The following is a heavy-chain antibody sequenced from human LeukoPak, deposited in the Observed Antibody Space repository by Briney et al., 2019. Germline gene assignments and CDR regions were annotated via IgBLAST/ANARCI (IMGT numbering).Heavy chain of an antibody. J-gene: IGHJ4*02. CDR3: TSGSRPTDY. D-gene: IGHD2-15*01. Sequence: GGSLRLSCAASGFTFSNHWMTWVRQASGKGLEWVGRIRSKANSYATAYAASVKGRFTISRDDSKNTAYLQMNSLKTEDTAVYYCTSGSRPTDYWGQGTLVTVSS. CDR1: GFTFSNHW. CDR2: IRSKANSYAT. V-gene: IGHV3-73*01.